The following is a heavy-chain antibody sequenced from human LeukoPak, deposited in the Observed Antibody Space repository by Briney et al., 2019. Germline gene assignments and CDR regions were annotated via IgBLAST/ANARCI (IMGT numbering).Heavy chain of an antibody. CDR3: AREVTGYCTNGVCYKGAFDY. Sequence: PGGSLRLSCAASGFTFSSYEMNWVRQAPGKGLERVSYISNSGSTKYYADSVKGRFTIYRDNDKKSLYLQMNSLRAEDTAVYYCAREVTGYCTNGVCYKGAFDYWGQGTLVTVSS. J-gene: IGHJ4*02. V-gene: IGHV3-48*03. D-gene: IGHD2-8*01. CDR2: ISNSGSTK. CDR1: GFTFSSYE.